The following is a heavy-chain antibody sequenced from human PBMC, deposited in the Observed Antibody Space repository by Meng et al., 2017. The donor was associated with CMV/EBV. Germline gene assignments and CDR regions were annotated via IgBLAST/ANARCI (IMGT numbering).Heavy chain of an antibody. V-gene: IGHV4-34*01. CDR3: ASGKYYYGSGSYYNPYY. CDR1: GGSFSGYY. CDR2: INHSGST. J-gene: IGHJ4*02. Sequence: GSLSLSCAVYGGSFSGYYWSWIRQPPGKGLEWIGEINHSGSTNYNPSLKSRVTISVDTSKNQFSLKLSSVTAADTAVYYCASGKYYYGSGSYYNPYYWGQGTLVTVSS. D-gene: IGHD3-10*01.